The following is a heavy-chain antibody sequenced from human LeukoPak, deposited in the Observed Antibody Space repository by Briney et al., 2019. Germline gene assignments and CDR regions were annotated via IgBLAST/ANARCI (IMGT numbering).Heavy chain of an antibody. V-gene: IGHV4-39*07. CDR2: IYYSGST. CDR1: GGSISSSSYY. Sequence: SETLSLTCTVSGGSISSSSYYWGWIRQPPGKGLEWIGSIYYSGSTYYNPSLKSRVTISVDTSKNQFSLKLSSVTAADTAVYYCARDCSSTSCYTGVWYFDLWGRGTLDTVSS. J-gene: IGHJ2*01. D-gene: IGHD2-2*02. CDR3: ARDCSSTSCYTGVWYFDL.